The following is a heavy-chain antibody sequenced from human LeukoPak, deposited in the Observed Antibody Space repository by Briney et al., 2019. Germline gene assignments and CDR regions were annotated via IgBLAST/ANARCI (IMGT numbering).Heavy chain of an antibody. J-gene: IGHJ3*02. CDR3: ARERRRLQYDAFDI. D-gene: IGHD5-24*01. CDR2: IYYSGSP. Sequence: SETLSLTCTVSGGSITSYFWSWIRQPPGKGLEWIGYIYYSGSPNYHPSLKSRVTISVDTSKNQFSLNLSSVTAADTAVYYCARERRRLQYDAFDIWGQGTMVTVSS. CDR1: GGSITSYF. V-gene: IGHV4-59*01.